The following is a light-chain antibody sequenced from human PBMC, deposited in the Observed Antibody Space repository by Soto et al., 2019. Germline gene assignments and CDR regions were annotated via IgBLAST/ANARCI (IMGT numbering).Light chain of an antibody. Sequence: DIVMTQSPLSLPVTPGEPASTSCRSSQSLLHSNGYNYLDWYLQKPGQSPQLLIYLGSNRASGVPDRFSGSGSGTDFTRKISRVEAEDVGVYYCMQALQAPWTFGQGTKVDIK. J-gene: IGKJ1*01. CDR1: QSLLHSNGYNY. CDR2: LGS. CDR3: MQALQAPWT. V-gene: IGKV2-28*01.